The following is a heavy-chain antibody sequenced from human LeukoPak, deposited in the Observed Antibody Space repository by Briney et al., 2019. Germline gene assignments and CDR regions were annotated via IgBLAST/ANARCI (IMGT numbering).Heavy chain of an antibody. CDR3: ARDIAAAGRRGWFDP. CDR1: GYTFTGYS. CDR2: IHPTGGGT. J-gene: IGHJ5*02. D-gene: IGHD6-13*01. V-gene: IGHV1-2*02. Sequence: ASVKVSCKTSGYTFTGYSVHWVRQAPGHGLEWMGWIHPTGGGTIYAQSFQGRVTMTRDTSITTAYMELSRLRSDDTAVYYCARDIAAAGRRGWFDPWGQGTLVTVSS.